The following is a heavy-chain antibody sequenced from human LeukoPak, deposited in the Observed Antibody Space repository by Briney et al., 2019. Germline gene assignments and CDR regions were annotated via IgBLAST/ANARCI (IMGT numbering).Heavy chain of an antibody. CDR3: ARDSSPEDYYYYGMDV. V-gene: IGHV1-18*01. CDR1: GYTFTSYG. CDR2: ISAYNGNT. D-gene: IGHD6-13*01. Sequence: VKVSCKASGYTFTSYGISWVRQAPGQGLEWMGWISAYNGNTNYAQKLQGRVTMTTDTSTSTAYMELRSLRSDDTAVYYCARDSSPEDYYYYGMDVWGQGTTVTVSS. J-gene: IGHJ6*02.